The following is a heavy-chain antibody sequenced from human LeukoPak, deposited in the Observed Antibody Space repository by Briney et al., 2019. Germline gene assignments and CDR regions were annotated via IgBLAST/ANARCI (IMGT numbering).Heavy chain of an antibody. CDR1: GGSISTCY. J-gene: IGHJ4*02. CDR2: IYYSGST. V-gene: IGHV4-59*08. D-gene: IGHD3-10*01. Sequence: SKTLSLTCTVSGGSISTCYWSWIRQPPGKGLEWIGYIYYSGSTNSNPSLKSRVTISVDTSKNQFSLKLSSVTAADTAVYYCARRTYGSGSYYLDYWGQGTLVTVSS. CDR3: ARRTYGSGSYYLDY.